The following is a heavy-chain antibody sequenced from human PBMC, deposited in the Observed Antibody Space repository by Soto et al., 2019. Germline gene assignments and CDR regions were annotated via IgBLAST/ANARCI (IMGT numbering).Heavy chain of an antibody. V-gene: IGHV3-30*04. J-gene: IGHJ6*02. CDR1: GFTFISYA. D-gene: IGHD3-22*01. Sequence: PGGSLRLSCAASGFTFISYAMRWVRQAPGKGLEWVAAISYDGSNKYYADSVKGRFTISRDNSKNTLYLQMNSLRAEDTAVYYCARDDRSGYYNWDYYYGMDVWGQGTTVTVSS. CDR2: ISYDGSNK. CDR3: ARDDRSGYYNWDYYYGMDV.